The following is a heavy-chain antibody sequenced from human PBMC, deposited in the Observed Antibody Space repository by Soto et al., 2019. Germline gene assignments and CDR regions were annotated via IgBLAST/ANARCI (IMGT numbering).Heavy chain of an antibody. CDR1: NYTFTSYG. CDR3: ARDRAVTTSYGMDV. D-gene: IGHD4-17*01. Sequence: QVQLEQPGPEVKKPGASVKVSCKSSNYTFTSYGINWVRQAPGQGLEWMEWISGKNGNTHYAQKFQGRVTMTTDTSTSTAYMEVRGLRSDDTAVYYCARDRAVTTSYGMDVWGRGTTVTVSS. J-gene: IGHJ6*02. V-gene: IGHV1-18*01. CDR2: ISGKNGNT.